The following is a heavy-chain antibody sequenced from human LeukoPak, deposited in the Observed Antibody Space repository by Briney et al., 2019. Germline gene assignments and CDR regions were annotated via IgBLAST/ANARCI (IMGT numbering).Heavy chain of an antibody. D-gene: IGHD2-2*01. J-gene: IGHJ4*02. CDR2: IRYDGSNK. CDR3: AKDETYCSSTSCYSRYFDY. CDR1: GFTFSSYG. V-gene: IGHV3-30*02. Sequence: GGSLRLSCAASGFTFSSYGMHWVRQAPGKGLEWVAFIRYDGSNKYYADSVKGRFTISRDNSKNTLYLQMNSLRAEDTAVYCCAKDETYCSSTSCYSRYFDYWGQGTLVTVSS.